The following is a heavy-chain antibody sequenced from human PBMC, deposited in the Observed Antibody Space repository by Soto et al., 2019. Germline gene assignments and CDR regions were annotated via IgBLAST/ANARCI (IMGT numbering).Heavy chain of an antibody. D-gene: IGHD3-10*01. CDR1: GFTFSNYG. V-gene: IGHV3-23*01. J-gene: IGHJ6*02. Sequence: PGGSLRLSCAATGFTFSNYGMSWVRQAPGKGLEWVSAIGGSGGNTYYADSVKGRFTISRDNSKNTLYLQMNSLRADDTAVYYSAKGRGAMDVWGQGTTVTVSS. CDR2: IGGSGGNT. CDR3: AKGRGAMDV.